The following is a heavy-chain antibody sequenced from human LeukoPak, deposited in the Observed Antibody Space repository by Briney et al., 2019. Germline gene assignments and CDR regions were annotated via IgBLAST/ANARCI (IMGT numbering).Heavy chain of an antibody. CDR1: GGSISTYY. CDR3: ARSYYDSRDDAFDI. V-gene: IGHV4-59*01. CDR2: IYYSGNT. D-gene: IGHD3-22*01. J-gene: IGHJ3*02. Sequence: PSETLSLTCTVSGGSISTYYWSWVRQPPGKGLEWIGYIYYSGNTNYKPSLNSRVSMSQDTSTNQFSLRLSSVTAADTAVYYCARSYYDSRDDAFDIWGQGTMVTVSS.